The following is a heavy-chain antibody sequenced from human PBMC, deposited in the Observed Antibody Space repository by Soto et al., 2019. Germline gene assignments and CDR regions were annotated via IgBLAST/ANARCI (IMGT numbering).Heavy chain of an antibody. Sequence: GGSLRLSCAPSGFTFSNFAMSWVRQAPGKGLEWVSTISAGGGSTYYADSVKGRFTISRDNFKNTLYLQMSSLRAEDTAVYYCAKGQVVAATPFDYWGQGALVTVSS. V-gene: IGHV3-23*01. CDR2: ISAGGGST. CDR3: AKGQVVAATPFDY. J-gene: IGHJ4*02. D-gene: IGHD2-15*01. CDR1: GFTFSNFA.